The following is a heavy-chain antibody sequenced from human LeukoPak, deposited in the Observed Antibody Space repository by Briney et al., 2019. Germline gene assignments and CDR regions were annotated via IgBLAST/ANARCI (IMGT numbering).Heavy chain of an antibody. D-gene: IGHD6-13*01. CDR1: GFIFSNYG. V-gene: IGHV3-30*02. J-gene: IGHJ4*02. CDR3: ARMRSIPAAGRAGNFDY. Sequence: GGSLRLSCAASGFIFSNYGMHWVRQAPGKGLEWVAFIRCDGNSKYYADSVKGRFTISRDNSKNTLYLQMNSLRAEDTAVYYCARMRSIPAAGRAGNFDYWGQGTLVTVSS. CDR2: IRCDGNSK.